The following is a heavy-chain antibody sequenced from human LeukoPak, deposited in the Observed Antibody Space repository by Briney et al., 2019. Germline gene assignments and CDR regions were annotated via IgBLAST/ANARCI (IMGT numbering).Heavy chain of an antibody. V-gene: IGHV3-30-3*01. CDR3: ARDGYSSGWYYY. J-gene: IGHJ4*02. CDR2: ISYDGSNK. D-gene: IGHD6-19*01. CDR1: GFTFSSYA. Sequence: GGSLRLSCAASGFTFSSYAMHWVRQAPGKGLEWVAVISYDGSNKYYADSVKGRFTISRDNSKNTLYLQMNCLRAEDTAVYYCARDGYSSGWYYYWGQGTLVTVSS.